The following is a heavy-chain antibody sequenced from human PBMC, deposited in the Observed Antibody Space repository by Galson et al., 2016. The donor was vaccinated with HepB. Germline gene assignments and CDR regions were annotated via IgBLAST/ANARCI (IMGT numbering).Heavy chain of an antibody. Sequence: SVKVSCKASGYTFSSYYMHWVRQAPGQGLEWMGISSPRGGGTRYAQKFQGRVTMTRDTSTTTVYMELSSLRSEDTAVYYCARDGSGYDLLIDHWGHGTLVTVSS. V-gene: IGHV1-46*01. CDR2: SSPRGGGT. CDR3: ARDGSGYDLLIDH. J-gene: IGHJ4*01. CDR1: GYTFSSYY. D-gene: IGHD5-12*01.